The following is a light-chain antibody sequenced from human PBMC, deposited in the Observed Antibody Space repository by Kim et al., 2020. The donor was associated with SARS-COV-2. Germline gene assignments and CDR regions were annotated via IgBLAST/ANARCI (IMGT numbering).Light chain of an antibody. Sequence: SVTPGQTASITCSGDKLGDKYACWYQQQPGQSPVLVIHQDSKRPSGIPERFSGSYSGNTATLTISGTQAMDEAAYYCQAWDSSTVVVGGGTQLTVL. CDR1: KLGDKY. CDR2: QDS. V-gene: IGLV3-1*01. J-gene: IGLJ2*01. CDR3: QAWDSSTVV.